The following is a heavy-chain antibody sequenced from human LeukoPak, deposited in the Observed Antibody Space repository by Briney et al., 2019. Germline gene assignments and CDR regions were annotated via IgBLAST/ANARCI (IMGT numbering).Heavy chain of an antibody. D-gene: IGHD3-16*02. V-gene: IGHV4-34*01. CDR3: ARGQGYIWGSYRFDY. Sequence: SETLSLTCAVYGGSFSGYYWRWIRQSPGKGLEWIGEMNHSGSTNYNPSLKSRVTISVDTSKHQFSLTLSSVTAADTAVYYCARGQGYIWGSYRFDYWGQGTLITVSS. CDR2: MNHSGST. J-gene: IGHJ4*02. CDR1: GGSFSGYY.